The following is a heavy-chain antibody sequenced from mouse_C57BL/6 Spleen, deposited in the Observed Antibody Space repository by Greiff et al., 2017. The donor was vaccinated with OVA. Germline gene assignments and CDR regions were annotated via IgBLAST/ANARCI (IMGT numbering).Heavy chain of an antibody. J-gene: IGHJ1*03. CDR1: GYTFTSYW. Sequence: QVQLQQSGAELAKPGASVKLSCKASGYTFTSYWMHWVKQRPGQGLEWIGYINPSSGYTKYNQKFKDKATLTADKSSSTAYMQLSSLTYEDSAVYYCARPWLLRDWYFDVWGTGTTVTVAS. D-gene: IGHD2-3*01. CDR2: INPSSGYT. CDR3: ARPWLLRDWYFDV. V-gene: IGHV1-7*01.